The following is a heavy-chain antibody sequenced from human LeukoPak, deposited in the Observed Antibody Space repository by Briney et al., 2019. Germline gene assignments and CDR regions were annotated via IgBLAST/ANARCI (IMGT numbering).Heavy chain of an antibody. Sequence: PSETLSLTCTVSGGSISSYYWSWIRHPPGKGLEWIGYNYYRGSTNYNPSRKSRVTISVDTSNNQFSLKLRSLPAADTALYYCARAGTGYYSFLFDYWGQGTVATVSS. D-gene: IGHD3/OR15-3a*01. V-gene: IGHV4-59*13. CDR1: GGSISSYY. CDR2: NYYRGST. CDR3: ARAGTGYYSFLFDY. J-gene: IGHJ4*02.